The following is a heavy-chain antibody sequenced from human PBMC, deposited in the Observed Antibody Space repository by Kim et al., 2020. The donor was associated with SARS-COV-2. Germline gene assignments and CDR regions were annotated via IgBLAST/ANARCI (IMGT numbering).Heavy chain of an antibody. CDR2: TYYKSKWYN. Sequence: SQTLSLTCGISGDSVSSNSAAWNWIRQSPSRGLEWLGRTYYKSKWYNDYAVSVKSRITINPDTSKNQFSLQLNSVTPEDTALYYCARGYEYSSGWYYFDYWGQRTLVTVSS. CDR1: GDSVSSNSAA. D-gene: IGHD6-19*01. CDR3: ARGYEYSSGWYYFDY. J-gene: IGHJ4*02. V-gene: IGHV6-1*01.